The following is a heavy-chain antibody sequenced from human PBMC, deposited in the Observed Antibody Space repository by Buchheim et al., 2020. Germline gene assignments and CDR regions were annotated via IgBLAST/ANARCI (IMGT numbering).Heavy chain of an antibody. CDR3: AIWVKDSSGFSYYYYGLDV. CDR1: GFTFNSYE. CDR2: ISSSGSSI. Sequence: EVQLVESGGGLVQPGESLRLSCAASGFTFNSYEMNWVRRAQGKGLEWVSYISSSGSSIYYADSVKGRFTISRDNAKNSLYLQMSSLRAEDTAVYYCAIWVKDSSGFSYYYYGLDVWG. D-gene: IGHD3-22*01. J-gene: IGHJ6*02. V-gene: IGHV3-48*03.